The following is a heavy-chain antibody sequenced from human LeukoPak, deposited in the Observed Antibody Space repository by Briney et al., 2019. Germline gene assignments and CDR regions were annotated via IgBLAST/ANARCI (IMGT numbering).Heavy chain of an antibody. V-gene: IGHV4-61*02. CDR1: GDSISSGDYY. CDR3: ARERWGLLNAFDI. D-gene: IGHD1-26*01. J-gene: IGHJ3*02. Sequence: SETLSLTCTVSGDSISSGDYYWSWIRQPAGKGLEWIGRISSSGSTNYNPSLKSRVTISVDTSKNQFSLKLSSVTAADTAVYYCARERWGLLNAFDIWGQGTMVTVSS. CDR2: ISSSGST.